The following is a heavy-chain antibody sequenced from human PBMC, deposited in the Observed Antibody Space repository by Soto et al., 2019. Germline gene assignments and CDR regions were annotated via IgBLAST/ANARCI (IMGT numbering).Heavy chain of an antibody. V-gene: IGHV3-11*01. Sequence: LRLSCAASGFTFSDYYMSWIRQAPGKGLEWVSYISSSGSTIYYADSVKGRFTISRDNAKNSLYLQMNSLRAEDTAVYYCARLIAARHPAVDYWGQGTLVTVSS. J-gene: IGHJ4*02. D-gene: IGHD6-6*01. CDR1: GFTFSDYY. CDR3: ARLIAARHPAVDY. CDR2: ISSSGSTI.